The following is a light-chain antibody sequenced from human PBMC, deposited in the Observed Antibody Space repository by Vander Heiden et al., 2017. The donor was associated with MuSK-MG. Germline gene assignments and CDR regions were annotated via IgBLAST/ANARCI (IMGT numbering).Light chain of an antibody. CDR1: SSNIGSNY. Sequence: QSVLTQPPSASGTPGQRVPLPCSGSSSNIGSNYVYWYQQLPGTAPKLLIYRNNQRYSGVHDRFSGSKYGTSASLAISGLRSEEEADYYCAAWDDSLSGVVFGGGTKLTVL. J-gene: IGLJ2*01. CDR3: AAWDDSLSGVV. CDR2: RNN. V-gene: IGLV1-47*01.